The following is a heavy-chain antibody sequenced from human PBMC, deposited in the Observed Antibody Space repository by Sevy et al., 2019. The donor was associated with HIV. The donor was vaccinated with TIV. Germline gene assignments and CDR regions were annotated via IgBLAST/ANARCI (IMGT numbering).Heavy chain of an antibody. D-gene: IGHD3-22*01. V-gene: IGHV1-18*01. Sequence: ASVKVSCKASGYTFTSYGIIWVRQAPGQGLEWMGWISAYNGNTNYAQKLQGRVTMTTDTSTSTAYMELRSLRSDDTAVYYCARDSGYYDSCGYYDYWGQGTLVTVSS. CDR2: ISAYNGNT. CDR1: GYTFTSYG. J-gene: IGHJ4*02. CDR3: ARDSGYYDSCGYYDY.